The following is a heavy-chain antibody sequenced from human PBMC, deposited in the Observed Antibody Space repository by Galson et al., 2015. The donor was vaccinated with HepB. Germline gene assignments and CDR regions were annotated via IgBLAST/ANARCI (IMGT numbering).Heavy chain of an antibody. D-gene: IGHD2-15*01. CDR2: ISVYNGNI. CDR3: ARDVRRDMNSLRNWFDP. CDR1: GYTFSNYG. J-gene: IGHJ5*02. V-gene: IGHV1-18*04. Sequence: SVKVSCKASGYTFSNYGISWVRQVPGQGLEWMGWISVYNGNINYAQKGQGRVTMTTDTSTSTAYMELRSLRSDDTAVYYCARDVRRDMNSLRNWFDPWCQGTLVTVSS.